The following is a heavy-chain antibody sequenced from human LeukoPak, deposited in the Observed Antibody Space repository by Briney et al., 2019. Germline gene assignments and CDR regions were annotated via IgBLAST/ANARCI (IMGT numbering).Heavy chain of an antibody. V-gene: IGHV4-38-2*01. CDR3: ARRSLHWYFDL. J-gene: IGHJ2*01. Sequence: PSETLSLTCAVSGYSVSSGYFWGWIRQPPGKGLEWIGSIYHSGSTYYNPSLKSRVTISVDTSKNQFSLKLNSMTAADTAVYYCARRSLHWYFDLWGRGTLVTVSS. CDR1: GYSVSSGYF. CDR2: IYHSGST.